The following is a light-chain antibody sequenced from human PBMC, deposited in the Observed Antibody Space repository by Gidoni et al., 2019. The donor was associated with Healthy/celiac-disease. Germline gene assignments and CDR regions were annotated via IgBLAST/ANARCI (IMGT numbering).Light chain of an antibody. J-gene: IGLJ3*02. CDR3: CSYAGSSTWV. CDR2: EGS. Sequence: QSALTQPASVSGSPGQSITISCTGTSSDVGSYNLVSWYQQHTGKAPKLMIYEGSKRPSGVSKRCSGSKSGNTASLTSSGLQAEDEADYYCCSYAGSSTWVFGGGTKLTVL. V-gene: IGLV2-23*01. CDR1: SSDVGSYNL.